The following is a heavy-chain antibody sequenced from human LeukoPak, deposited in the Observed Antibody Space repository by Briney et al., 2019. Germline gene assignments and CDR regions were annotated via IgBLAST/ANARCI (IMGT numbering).Heavy chain of an antibody. Sequence: GESLQISCQGSGSTFTSYWIGWVRQLPGKGLEWMGIIYPGDSDTKYSPSFQGQVTISADKSISTSYLQWSSLKASDTAMYSCAGSTNWDEHFFGYGGQGTLVTVSS. CDR1: GSTFTSYW. J-gene: IGHJ4*02. CDR3: AGSTNWDEHFFGY. V-gene: IGHV5-51*01. CDR2: IYPGDSDT. D-gene: IGHD1-1*01.